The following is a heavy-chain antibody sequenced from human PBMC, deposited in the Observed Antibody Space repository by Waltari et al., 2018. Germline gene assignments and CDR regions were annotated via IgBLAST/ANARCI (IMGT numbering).Heavy chain of an antibody. Sequence: EVQLVESGGGLVQPGGSMRLSCTASGFPFRSNWMSWVRQAPGKGLELVANIKQDGSEKYFVDSVKGRFTISRDNAKNSLYLQMNSLRVEDTAVYYCATGGDDYSDYGFYDYWGQGTLVTVSS. CDR1: GFPFRSNW. V-gene: IGHV3-7*01. CDR3: ATGGDDYSDYGFYDY. CDR2: IKQDGSEK. D-gene: IGHD4-17*01. J-gene: IGHJ4*02.